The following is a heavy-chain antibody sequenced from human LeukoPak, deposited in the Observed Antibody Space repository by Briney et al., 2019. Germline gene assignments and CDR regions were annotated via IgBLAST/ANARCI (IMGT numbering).Heavy chain of an antibody. CDR3: ARRPRYGNWFDP. CDR2: INHSGST. Sequence: SETLSLTCAVYGGSFSGYYWSWIRQPPGKGLEWIGEINHSGSTNYNPSLKGRVTISVDTSKNQFSLKLSSVTAADTAVYYCARRPRYGNWFDPWGQGTLVTVSS. CDR1: GGSFSGYY. J-gene: IGHJ5*02. V-gene: IGHV4-34*01. D-gene: IGHD4-17*01.